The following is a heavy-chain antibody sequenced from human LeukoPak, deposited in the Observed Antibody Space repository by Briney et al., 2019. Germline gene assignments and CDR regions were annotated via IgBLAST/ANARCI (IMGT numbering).Heavy chain of an antibody. D-gene: IGHD6-6*01. CDR3: ARDLGGRGRQLDDY. CDR1: GFTFSSYG. CDR2: IRYDGSNK. J-gene: IGHJ4*02. V-gene: IGHV3-30*02. Sequence: GGSLRLSCAASGFTFSSYGMHWVRQAPGKGLEWVAFIRYDGSNKYYADSVGGRFTISRDNSKNTLYLQMNSLRAEDTAVYYCARDLGGRGRQLDDYWGQGTLVTVSS.